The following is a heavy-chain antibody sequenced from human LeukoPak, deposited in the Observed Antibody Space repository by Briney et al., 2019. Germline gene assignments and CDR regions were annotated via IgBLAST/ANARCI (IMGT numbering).Heavy chain of an antibody. CDR2: VYSSGTS. Sequence: SETLSLTCTISGGSINHYYWSWIRQPPGKGLEWIGYVYSSGTSNSHPSLKRRVTISADSTKNQFFLKLNSVTAADTAIYCCVRHHLRALRGAGNWFDPWGEGTLVTVSS. CDR1: GGSINHYY. D-gene: IGHD4/OR15-4a*01. V-gene: IGHV4-59*08. J-gene: IGHJ5*02. CDR3: VRHHLRALRGAGNWFDP.